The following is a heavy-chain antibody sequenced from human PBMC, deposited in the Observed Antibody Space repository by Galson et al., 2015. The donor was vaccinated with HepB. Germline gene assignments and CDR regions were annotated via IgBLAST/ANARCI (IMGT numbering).Heavy chain of an antibody. D-gene: IGHD1-26*01. Sequence: SLRLSCAASGFTFSSSVMNWVRQAPGKGLEWVSVIIGSADTTYYADSVKGRFTISRDNSRNTLYLQMNSLRDDDTAVYYCAKGSVSRWERPEDWGQGTLVTVSS. CDR2: IIGSADTT. CDR1: GFTFSSSV. V-gene: IGHV3-23*01. J-gene: IGHJ4*02. CDR3: AKGSVSRWERPED.